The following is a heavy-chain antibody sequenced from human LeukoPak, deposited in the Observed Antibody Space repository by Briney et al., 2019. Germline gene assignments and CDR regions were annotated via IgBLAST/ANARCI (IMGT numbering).Heavy chain of an antibody. D-gene: IGHD6-6*01. V-gene: IGHV3-21*01. CDR1: GFTFSSYS. J-gene: IGHJ6*03. CDR2: ISSSSSYI. Sequence: GGSLRLSCAASGFTFSSYSMNWVRQAPGKGLEWVSSISSSSSYIYYADSVKGRFTISRDNAKNSLYLQMNSLRAEDTAVYYCAGDDEYSSSSVGGYYYYYMDVWGKGTTVTVSS. CDR3: AGDDEYSSSSVGGYYYYYMDV.